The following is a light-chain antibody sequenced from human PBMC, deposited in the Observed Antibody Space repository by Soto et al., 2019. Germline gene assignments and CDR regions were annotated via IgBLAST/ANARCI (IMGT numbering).Light chain of an antibody. CDR2: GAS. J-gene: IGKJ4*01. CDR1: QSVSNN. V-gene: IGKV3-15*01. Sequence: EIVMTQSPATLSVSPGERATLSCRASQSVSNNLAWYQQKPGQAPRLLIYGASTRDTGIPARFSGSGSGTEFTLTISSLQSEDFAVYYCQQYNNWPGTFGGGTKVEIK. CDR3: QQYNNWPGT.